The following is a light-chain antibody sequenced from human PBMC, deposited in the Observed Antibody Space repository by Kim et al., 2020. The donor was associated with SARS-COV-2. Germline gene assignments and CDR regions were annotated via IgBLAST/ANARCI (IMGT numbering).Light chain of an antibody. J-gene: IGLJ2*01. CDR3: SSYSSSSTVV. CDR2: DVS. CDR1: SRDVGCYNY. V-gene: IGLV2-14*04. Sequence: GQSITISYTATSRDVGCYNYVSWYQQHPGKAPKLMIYDVSKRPSGVSNRFSGSKSGNTASLTISGLQAEDEADYYCSSYSSSSTVVFGGGTQLTVL.